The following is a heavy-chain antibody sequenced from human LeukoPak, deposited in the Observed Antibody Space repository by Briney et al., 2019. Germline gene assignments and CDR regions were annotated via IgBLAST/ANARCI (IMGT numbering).Heavy chain of an antibody. V-gene: IGHV3-30*02. J-gene: IGHJ3*02. CDR2: IRYDGSNK. Sequence: PGGSLRLSCAASGFTFSSYGMHWVRQAPGKGLEWVAFIRYDGSNKYYADSVKGRFTISRDNSKNTLYLQMNSLRSEDTAVYYCARDNTNNWNYETGDGDAFDIWGQGTMVTVSS. CDR1: GFTFSSYG. CDR3: ARDNTNNWNYETGDGDAFDI. D-gene: IGHD1-7*01.